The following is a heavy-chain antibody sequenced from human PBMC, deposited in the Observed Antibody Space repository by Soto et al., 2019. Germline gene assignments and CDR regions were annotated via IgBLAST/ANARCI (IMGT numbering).Heavy chain of an antibody. CDR1: GFTFSSYG. V-gene: IGHV3-30*18. Sequence: PGGSLRLSCAASGFTFSSYGMHWVRQAPGKGLEWVAVISYDGSNKYYADSVKGRSTISRDNSKNTLYLQMNSLRAEDTAVYYCAKGDEWELPHGWFDPWGQGTLVTVSS. J-gene: IGHJ5*02. CDR3: AKGDEWELPHGWFDP. CDR2: ISYDGSNK. D-gene: IGHD1-26*01.